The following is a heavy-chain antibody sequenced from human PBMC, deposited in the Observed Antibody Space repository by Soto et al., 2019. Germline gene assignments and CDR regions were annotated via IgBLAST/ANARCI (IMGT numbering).Heavy chain of an antibody. Sequence: AAVKVSCQASGYSFTDYHIHWVRQAPGQGLEWLGRINPKSGGTSTAQKFQGWVTMTTDTSISTASMELTRLTSDDTAIYYCARGDSTXCSNGVCSFFYNHDMDVWGQGTTVTVSS. CDR1: GYSFTDYH. CDR3: ARGDSTXCSNGVCSFFYNHDMDV. D-gene: IGHD2-8*01. V-gene: IGHV1-2*04. J-gene: IGHJ6*01. CDR2: INPKSGGT.